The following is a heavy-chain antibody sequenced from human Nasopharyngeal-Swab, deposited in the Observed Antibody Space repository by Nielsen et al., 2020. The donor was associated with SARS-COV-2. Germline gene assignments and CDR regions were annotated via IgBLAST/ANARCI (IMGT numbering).Heavy chain of an antibody. Sequence: SVKVSCKVSGDRFTGYAISRVRQAPGQGLEWLGRIIPTFGTTKYAEKFQDRVTITADSSMSTAYMELSSLRSEDTAMYHCARDLPIDYYGSGSLDFWGQGTLVTVSS. CDR2: IIPTFGTT. CDR3: ARDLPIDYYGSGSLDF. J-gene: IGHJ4*02. V-gene: IGHV1-69*13. CDR1: GDRFTGYA. D-gene: IGHD3-10*01.